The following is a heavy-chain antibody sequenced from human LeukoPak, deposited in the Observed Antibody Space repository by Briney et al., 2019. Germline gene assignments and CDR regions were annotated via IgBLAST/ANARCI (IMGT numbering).Heavy chain of an antibody. CDR2: ISSGSSNI. Sequence: GGSLRLSCAASGFTFNSYSMDWVRQAPGKGLEWVSSISSGSSNIYYADSVKGRFTMSRDNAKNSLYLQMNSLRAEDTAVYYCARVGIDPLWFGESHHAYYYYGMDVWGQGTTVTVSS. CDR3: ARVGIDPLWFGESHHAYYYYGMDV. V-gene: IGHV3-21*01. J-gene: IGHJ6*02. D-gene: IGHD3-10*01. CDR1: GFTFNSYS.